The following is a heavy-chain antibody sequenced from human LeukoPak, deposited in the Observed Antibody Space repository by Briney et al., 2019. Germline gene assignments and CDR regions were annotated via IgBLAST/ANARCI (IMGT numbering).Heavy chain of an antibody. CDR2: ISGSGGST. CDR1: GGSISNYY. D-gene: IGHD1-26*01. Sequence: QPSETLSLTCTVSGGSISNYYWNWIRQPPGKGLEWVSAISGSGGSTYYADSVKGRFTISRDNSKNTLYLQMNSLRAEDTAVYYCAKDRGSYFYYFDYWGQGTLVTVSS. J-gene: IGHJ4*02. CDR3: AKDRGSYFYYFDY. V-gene: IGHV3-23*01.